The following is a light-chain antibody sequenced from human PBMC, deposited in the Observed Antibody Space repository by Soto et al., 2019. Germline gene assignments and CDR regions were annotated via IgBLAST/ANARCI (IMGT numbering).Light chain of an antibody. J-gene: IGLJ1*01. CDR3: QSYDTSLSGYV. V-gene: IGLV1-40*01. CDR2: ANT. CDR1: GSNIGAGYD. Sequence: QSVLTQPPSVSGAPGQRVTICCTGSGSNIGAGYDIHWYQQVPGTAPKPLIYANTNRASGVPDRFSGSKSGTSASLAITGLQAEDEADYYCQSYDTSLSGYVFGPGTKVTVL.